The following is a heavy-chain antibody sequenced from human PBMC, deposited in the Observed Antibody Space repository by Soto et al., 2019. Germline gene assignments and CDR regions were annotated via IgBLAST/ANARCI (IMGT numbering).Heavy chain of an antibody. CDR2: ISYDGSNK. D-gene: IGHD4-17*01. Sequence: VGSLRLSCAASGFTFSSYAMHWVRQAPGKGLEWVAVISYDGSNKYYADSVKGRFTISRDNSKNTLYLQMNSLRAEDTAVYYCARDLYGDYETFTFDYWGQGTLVTVSS. J-gene: IGHJ4*02. V-gene: IGHV3-30-3*01. CDR1: GFTFSSYA. CDR3: ARDLYGDYETFTFDY.